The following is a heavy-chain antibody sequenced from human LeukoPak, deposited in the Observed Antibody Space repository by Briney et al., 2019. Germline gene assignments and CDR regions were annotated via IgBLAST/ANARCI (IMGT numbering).Heavy chain of an antibody. CDR3: ASSSWYASFDY. Sequence: SETLSLTCTVSGGSISSSSYYWSWIRQPPGKGLEWIGYIYYSGSTNYNPSLKSRVTISVDTSKNQFSLKLSSVTAADTAVYYCASSSWYASFDYWGQGTLVTVSS. V-gene: IGHV4-61*01. D-gene: IGHD6-13*01. CDR2: IYYSGST. CDR1: GGSISSSSYY. J-gene: IGHJ4*02.